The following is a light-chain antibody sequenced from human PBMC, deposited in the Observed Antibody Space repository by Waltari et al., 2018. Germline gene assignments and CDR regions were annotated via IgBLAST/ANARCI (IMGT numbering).Light chain of an antibody. J-gene: IGLJ3*02. CDR3: YSAADNSWV. CDR1: GLGIKY. V-gene: IGLV3-27*01. CDR2: KDS. Sequence: SYELTQPSSALVAPGQTARIICSGDGLGIKYARWFQQKPGQAPVLVIYKDSERPSGIPERFSGSSSGTTVTLTISGAHVEDEADYYCYSAADNSWVFGGGTKLTVL.